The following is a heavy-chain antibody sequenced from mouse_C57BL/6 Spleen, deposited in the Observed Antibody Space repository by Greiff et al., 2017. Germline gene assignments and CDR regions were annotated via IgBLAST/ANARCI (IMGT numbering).Heavy chain of an antibody. V-gene: IGHV1-63*01. Sequence: VQLQQSGAELVRPGTSVKMSCKASGYTFTHYWIGWAKQRPGHGLEWIGDIYPGGGYTNYNEKFKGKATLTADKSSSTAYMQFSSLTSEDSAIYYCARRYYGSSSLFDYWGQGTTLTVSS. J-gene: IGHJ2*01. CDR3: ARRYYGSSSLFDY. CDR1: GYTFTHYW. CDR2: IYPGGGYT. D-gene: IGHD1-1*01.